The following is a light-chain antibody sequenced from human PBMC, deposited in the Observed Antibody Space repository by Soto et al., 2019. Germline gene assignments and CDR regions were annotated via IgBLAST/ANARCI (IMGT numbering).Light chain of an antibody. J-gene: IGLJ1*01. CDR3: QSYDMSLNNYV. V-gene: IGLV1-40*01. CDR2: GGN. Sequence: QSALTQPPSVSGAPGQTVTISCTGSSSNIGAPYDVHCYQHLPGTAPKLLIYGGNNRPSGIPDRFSGSRSGTSASLDITGLQAEDEAAYFCQSYDMSLNNYVFGTGTKVTVL. CDR1: SSNIGAPYD.